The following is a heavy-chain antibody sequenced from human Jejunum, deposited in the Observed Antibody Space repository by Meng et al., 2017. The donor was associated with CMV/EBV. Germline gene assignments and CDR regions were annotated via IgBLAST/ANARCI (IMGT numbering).Heavy chain of an antibody. CDR1: GYIFVNYA. Sequence: QVQLVQSGAEVKKPGASVKVSCNTAGYIFVNYAIHWVRQAPGRSLEWVGWINARNGETYYSQKFQDRITITRDTSATTVYMDLSSLKFEDTAVYWCARDQWLGRPYYFDYWGQGTLVTVSS. J-gene: IGHJ4*02. CDR2: INARNGET. V-gene: IGHV1-3*01. D-gene: IGHD6-19*01. CDR3: ARDQWLGRPYYFDY.